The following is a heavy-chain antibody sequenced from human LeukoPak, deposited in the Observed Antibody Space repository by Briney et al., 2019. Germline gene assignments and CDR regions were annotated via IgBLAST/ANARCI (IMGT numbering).Heavy chain of an antibody. CDR1: GFTFSSYW. J-gene: IGHJ4*02. Sequence: GGSLRLSCAASGFTFSSYWMTWVRQAPGKGLEWVANINQDGSEKYYVDSVKGRFTVSRDNAKNSLFLQMNSLRAEDTTIYYCARDSRRAVAALFDCWGQGTLVTVSS. V-gene: IGHV3-7*01. CDR3: ARDSRRAVAALFDC. CDR2: INQDGSEK. D-gene: IGHD6-19*01.